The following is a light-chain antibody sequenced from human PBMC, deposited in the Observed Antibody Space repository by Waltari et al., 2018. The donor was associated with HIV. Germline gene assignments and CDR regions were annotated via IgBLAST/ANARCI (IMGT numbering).Light chain of an antibody. V-gene: IGKV1-39*01. CDR2: AAS. CDR1: QNINKH. J-gene: IGKJ3*01. Sequence: DIQMTQSPASLSASVGDRVNITCRASQNINKHLNWYQHKSGKAPKLLIYAASSLQSGVPSRFSGSGSGTNFTLTINTLQPEDFAIYYCQQSYSAPFTFGPGTKVDIK. CDR3: QQSYSAPFT.